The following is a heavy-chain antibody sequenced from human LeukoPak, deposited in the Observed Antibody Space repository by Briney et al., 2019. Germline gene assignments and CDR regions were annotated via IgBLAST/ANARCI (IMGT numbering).Heavy chain of an antibody. J-gene: IGHJ4*02. CDR3: ARSVAWWLRSYFDY. V-gene: IGHV4-34*01. D-gene: IGHD5-12*01. CDR1: GGSFSGYY. Sequence: SETLSLTCAVYGGSFSGYYWSWIRQPPGKGLEWIGAINHSGSTNYNPSLKSRVTISVDTSKNQFSLKLSSVTAADTAVYYCARSVAWWLRSYFDYWGQGTLVTVSS. CDR2: INHSGST.